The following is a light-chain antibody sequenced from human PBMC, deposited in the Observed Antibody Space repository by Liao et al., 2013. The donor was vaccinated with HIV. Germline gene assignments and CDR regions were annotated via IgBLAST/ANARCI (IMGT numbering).Light chain of an antibody. CDR2: SDL. J-gene: IGLJ2*01. V-gene: IGLV3-21*01. CDR3: QLWESGSDRVV. CDR1: NVGSTS. Sequence: SYVLTQTPSVSLAPGQTARISCGGNNVGSTSVHWYQQKPGQAPVLVIYSDLYRPSGIPERFSGSNSGNTATLTISAVEVGDEADYFCQLWESGSDRVVFGGGTKLSVL.